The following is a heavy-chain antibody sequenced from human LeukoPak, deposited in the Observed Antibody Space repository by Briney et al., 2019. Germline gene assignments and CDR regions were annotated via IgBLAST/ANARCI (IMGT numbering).Heavy chain of an antibody. Sequence: PSETLSLTGTVSGGSISSSSYYWGWIRQPPGKGLEWIGSIYYSGSTYYNPSLKSRVTISVDTSKNQFSLKLSSVTAADTAVYYCARIRITIFGVVIIERENWFDPWGQGTLVTVSS. V-gene: IGHV4-39*01. CDR2: IYYSGST. CDR3: ARIRITIFGVVIIERENWFDP. D-gene: IGHD3-3*01. J-gene: IGHJ5*02. CDR1: GGSISSSSYY.